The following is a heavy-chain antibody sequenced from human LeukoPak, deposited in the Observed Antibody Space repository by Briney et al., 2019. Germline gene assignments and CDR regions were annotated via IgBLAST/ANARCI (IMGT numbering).Heavy chain of an antibody. J-gene: IGHJ5*02. CDR3: ARSPKPYCSSTSCYSWFDP. D-gene: IGHD2-2*01. Sequence: ASVKVSCKASGYTFTSYGISWVRRAPGQGLEWMGWISAYNGNTNYAQKFQGRVTITADESTSTAYMELSSLRSEDTAVYYCARSPKPYCSSTSCYSWFDPWGQGTLVTVSS. CDR2: ISAYNGNT. V-gene: IGHV1-18*01. CDR1: GYTFTSYG.